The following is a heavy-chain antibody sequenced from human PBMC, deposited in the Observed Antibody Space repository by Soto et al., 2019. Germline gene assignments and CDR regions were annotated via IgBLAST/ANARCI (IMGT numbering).Heavy chain of an antibody. V-gene: IGHV3-49*03. J-gene: IGHJ6*03. Sequence: PGGSLRLSCTASGFTFGDYAMSWFRQAPGKGLEWVGFIRSKAYGGTTEYAASVKGRFTISRDDSKSIAYLQMNSLKTEDTAVYYCTRDVRSHPYYYYMDVWGKGTTVTVSS. D-gene: IGHD4-17*01. CDR1: GFTFGDYA. CDR3: TRDVRSHPYYYYMDV. CDR2: IRSKAYGGTT.